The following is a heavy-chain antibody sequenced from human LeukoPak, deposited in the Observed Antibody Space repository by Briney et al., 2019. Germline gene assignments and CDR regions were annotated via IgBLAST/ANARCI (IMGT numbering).Heavy chain of an antibody. CDR3: ASLPRRFGELPHP. D-gene: IGHD3-10*01. V-gene: IGHV4-59*01. CDR2: IYYSGST. Sequence: SETLCLTCTVSGGSISSCYWSRIRQPPGKGLEWIGYIYYSGSTNYNPSLKSRVTISVDTSKNQFSLKLSSVTAADTAVYYCASLPRRFGELPHPWGQGTLATVSS. CDR1: GGSISSCY. J-gene: IGHJ5*02.